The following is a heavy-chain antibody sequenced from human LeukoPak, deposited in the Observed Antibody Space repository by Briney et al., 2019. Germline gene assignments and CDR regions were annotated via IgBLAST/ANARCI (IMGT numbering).Heavy chain of an antibody. V-gene: IGHV4-34*01. CDR3: ARGRVGMVRGVIIKGYYYMDV. CDR1: GGSFSGYY. D-gene: IGHD3-10*01. Sequence: PSETLSLTCAVYGGSFSGYYWSWIRQPPGKGLEWLGEINHSGSTNYNPSLKSRVTISVDTSKNQFSLKLSSVTAADTAVYYCARGRVGMVRGVIIKGYYYMDVWGKGTTVTVSS. J-gene: IGHJ6*03. CDR2: INHSGST.